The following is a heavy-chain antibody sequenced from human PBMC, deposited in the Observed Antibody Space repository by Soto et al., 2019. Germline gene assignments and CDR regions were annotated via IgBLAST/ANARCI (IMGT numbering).Heavy chain of an antibody. D-gene: IGHD3-22*01. CDR1: GGSISSGGYY. V-gene: IGHV4-31*03. CDR2: IYYSGST. Sequence: QVQLQESGPGLVKPSQTLSLTCTVSGGSISSGGYYWSWIRQHPGKGLEWIGYIYYSGSTYYNPSLKSRVTISVDTSKNQFSLKLSSVTAADTAVYYCARDRSSYYDCTAFDIWGQGTMVTVSS. J-gene: IGHJ3*02. CDR3: ARDRSSYYDCTAFDI.